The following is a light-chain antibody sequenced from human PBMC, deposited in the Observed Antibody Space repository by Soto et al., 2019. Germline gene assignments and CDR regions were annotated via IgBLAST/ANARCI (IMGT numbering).Light chain of an antibody. J-gene: IGKJ4*01. CDR1: QSVNSN. CDR3: QQHNNWPPIT. CDR2: AAS. Sequence: EIVMTQSPATLSLSPGERATLSCRASQSVNSNLAWYQQKPGQAPRLLIYAASTRATDIPARFSGSGSGTEFTLTISSLQSVDFAVYYCQQHNNWPPITFGGGTKVAIK. V-gene: IGKV3-15*01.